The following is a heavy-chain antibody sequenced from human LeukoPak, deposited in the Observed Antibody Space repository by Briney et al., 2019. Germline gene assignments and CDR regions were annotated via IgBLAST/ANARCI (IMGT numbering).Heavy chain of an antibody. J-gene: IGHJ4*02. Sequence: ASVKVSCKASGYTFTSYDINWVRQATGQGLEWMGWINPNSGGTNYAQKFQGRVTMTRDTSISTAYMELSRLRSDDTAVYYCARARTRSSWYAIDYWGQGTLVTVSS. V-gene: IGHV1-2*02. D-gene: IGHD6-13*01. CDR2: INPNSGGT. CDR1: GYTFTSYD. CDR3: ARARTRSSWYAIDY.